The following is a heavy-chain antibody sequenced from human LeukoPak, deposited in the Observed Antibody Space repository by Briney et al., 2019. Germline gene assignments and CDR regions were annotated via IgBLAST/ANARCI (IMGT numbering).Heavy chain of an antibody. J-gene: IGHJ5*02. CDR1: GFIFSNYE. Sequence: TGGSLRLSCAASGFIFSNYEMNWVRQAPGKGLEWVALISYDGRNKYYADSVKGRFTISSDNSKNTLYLQMNSLRSEDTAVYYCARGSVPYYDYGWFDPWGQGTLVTVSS. D-gene: IGHD3-22*01. V-gene: IGHV3-30*03. CDR2: ISYDGRNK. CDR3: ARGSVPYYDYGWFDP.